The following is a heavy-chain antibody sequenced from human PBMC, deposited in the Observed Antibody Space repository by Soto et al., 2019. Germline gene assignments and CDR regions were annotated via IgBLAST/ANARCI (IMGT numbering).Heavy chain of an antibody. CDR3: ATPSKYYYGSGQPSAFDI. CDR1: GYTFTSYG. V-gene: IGHV1-18*01. Sequence: GASVKVSCKDAGYTFTSYGSSWGRQAPGRGLEWMGWISPYNGNTNYAQKFQGRVTMTRNTSTTTAYMEVRSLRSEDTAVYYCATPSKYYYGSGQPSAFDIWGQGTMVTVSS. J-gene: IGHJ3*02. D-gene: IGHD3-10*01. CDR2: ISPYNGNT.